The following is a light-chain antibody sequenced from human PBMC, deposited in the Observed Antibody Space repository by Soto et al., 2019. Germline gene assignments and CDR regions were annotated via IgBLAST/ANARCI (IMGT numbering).Light chain of an antibody. CDR2: RNN. CDR1: SSNIGSNY. V-gene: IGLV1-47*01. CDR3: AAWDDSLSGHYV. Sequence: QSVLTQPPSASGTPAQRVTISCSGSSSNIGSNYVYWYQQLPGTAPKLLIYRNNQRPSGVPDRFSGSKSGTSASLAISGLRSEDEADYYCAAWDDSLSGHYVFGTGTKLTVL. J-gene: IGLJ1*01.